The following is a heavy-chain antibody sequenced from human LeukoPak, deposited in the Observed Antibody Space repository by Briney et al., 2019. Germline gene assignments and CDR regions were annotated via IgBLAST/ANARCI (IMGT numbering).Heavy chain of an antibody. CDR2: IKSKTDGGTT. V-gene: IGHV3-15*01. CDR1: GFTFTNAW. J-gene: IGHJ1*01. CDR3: TTVRGSSYQYFQR. D-gene: IGHD6-13*01. Sequence: PGGSLSLSCASSGFTFTNAWMSWVRQAPGKGLEWVGRIKSKTDGGTTDDAAPVKGRFTISRDDSKTTLYLQMNSLKTEDTALYYCTTVRGSSYQYFQRWGQGTPVTVSS.